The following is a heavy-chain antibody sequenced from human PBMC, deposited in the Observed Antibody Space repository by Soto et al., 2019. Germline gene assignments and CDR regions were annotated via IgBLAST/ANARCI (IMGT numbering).Heavy chain of an antibody. D-gene: IGHD5-18*01. V-gene: IGHV4-34*01. J-gene: IGHJ6*01. CDR3: APDSGYSYDLNYYYYGMDV. CDR1: GGSFSGYY. Sequence: SETLSLTCAVYGGSFSGYYWRWIRQPPGKGLELIGEINPRGSTNYNPSLKSRVTISVDTSKNQFSLKLSSVTAADTAVYYCAPDSGYSYDLNYYYYGMDVWVQWPTVTVS. CDR2: INPRGST.